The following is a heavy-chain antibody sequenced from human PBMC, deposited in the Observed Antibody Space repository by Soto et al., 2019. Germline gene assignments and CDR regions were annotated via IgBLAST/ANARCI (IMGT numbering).Heavy chain of an antibody. J-gene: IGHJ6*03. Sequence: GGSLRLSCAASGFTVSSNYMSWVRQAPGKGLEWVSVIYSGGSTYYADSVKGRFTISRDNSKNTLYLQMNSLRAEDTAVYYCAREVVGSGGHLGELSTYYMDVWGKGTTVTVSS. D-gene: IGHD3-16*02. V-gene: IGHV3-66*01. CDR3: AREVVGSGGHLGELSTYYMDV. CDR2: IYSGGST. CDR1: GFTVSSNY.